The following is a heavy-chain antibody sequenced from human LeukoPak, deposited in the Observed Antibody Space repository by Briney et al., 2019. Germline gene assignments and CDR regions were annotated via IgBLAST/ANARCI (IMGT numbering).Heavy chain of an antibody. Sequence: PSETLSLTCTVSGDSISSGDYYWSWIRQPAGKGLEWIGRISSSGSTNYNPSLKSRVTISVDTSKNQFSLKLSSVTAADTAVDYCASNGRDTAMVTYDYWGQGTPVTVSS. CDR1: GDSISSGDYY. V-gene: IGHV4-61*02. CDR3: ASNGRDTAMVTYDY. J-gene: IGHJ4*02. CDR2: ISSSGST. D-gene: IGHD5-18*01.